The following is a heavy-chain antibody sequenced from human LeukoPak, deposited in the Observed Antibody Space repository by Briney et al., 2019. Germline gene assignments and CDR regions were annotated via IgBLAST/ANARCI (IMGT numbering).Heavy chain of an antibody. CDR3: AKGLDTYSSRYLNRIFDS. CDR2: ISGNNPTK. J-gene: IGHJ5*01. Sequence: GGSLRLSCTASGLTLTTFDMVWVRQAPGRGLEWVSIISGNNPTKIYADSVKGRFTISRDDLKNTICLQMDSLRDEDTAFYYCAKGLDTYSSRYLNRIFDSWGQGTLVTVSS. CDR1: GLTLTTFD. V-gene: IGHV3-23*01. D-gene: IGHD6-25*01.